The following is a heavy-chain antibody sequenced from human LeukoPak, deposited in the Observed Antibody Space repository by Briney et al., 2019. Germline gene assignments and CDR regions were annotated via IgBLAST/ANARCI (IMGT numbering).Heavy chain of an antibody. D-gene: IGHD5-18*01. Sequence: GGSLRLSCVASGFAFSTYGMQWVRQAPGKGLEWVANIKQDGSEKYYVDSVKGRFTIFRDNAKNSLYLQMNSLRAEDTAVYYCARGGSVDTASDGDYWGQGTLVTVSS. V-gene: IGHV3-7*01. CDR3: ARGGSVDTASDGDY. CDR2: IKQDGSEK. J-gene: IGHJ4*02. CDR1: GFAFSTYG.